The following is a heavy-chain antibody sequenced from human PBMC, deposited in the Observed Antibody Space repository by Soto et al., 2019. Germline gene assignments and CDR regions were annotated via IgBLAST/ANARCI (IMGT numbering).Heavy chain of an antibody. CDR3: ARVTTIVERRIPRFYYQVMDV. CDR2: INHSGST. V-gene: IGHV4-34*01. CDR1: GESFSDYY. Sequence: PSETLSLTCTVYGESFSDYYWSWIRQPPGKGLEWIGEINHSGSTNYNPSLKSRVTMSVDTSNNHFSLNLSSVTAADTAVYSCARVTTIVERRIPRFYYQVMDVWGQGTTVTVSS. D-gene: IGHD3-22*01. J-gene: IGHJ6*02.